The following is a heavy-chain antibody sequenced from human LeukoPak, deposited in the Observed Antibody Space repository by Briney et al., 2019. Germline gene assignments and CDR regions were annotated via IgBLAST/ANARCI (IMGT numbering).Heavy chain of an antibody. V-gene: IGHV4-59*01. D-gene: IGHD3-22*01. CDR3: ARVGHYDSSGYPAYYFDY. Sequence: SETLSLTCTVSGGSISSYYWSWIRQPPGKGLEWIGYIYYSGSTNYNPSLKSRVTISVDTSKNQFSLKLSSVTAADTAVYYCARVGHYDSSGYPAYYFDYWGQGTLATVSS. CDR1: GGSISSYY. J-gene: IGHJ4*02. CDR2: IYYSGST.